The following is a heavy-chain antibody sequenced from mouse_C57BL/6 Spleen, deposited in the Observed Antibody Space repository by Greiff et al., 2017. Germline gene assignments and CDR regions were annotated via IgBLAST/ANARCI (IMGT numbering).Heavy chain of an antibody. CDR3: ARMDGNYDYFDY. V-gene: IGHV5-17*01. D-gene: IGHD2-1*01. Sequence: EVKLVESGGGLVTPGGSLKLSCAASGFTFSDYGMHWVRQAPEKGLEWVAYISSGSSTIYYADTVKGRFTISRYNAKNTLFLQMTSLRSEDTAMYYCARMDGNYDYFDYWGQVTTLTVSS. J-gene: IGHJ2*01. CDR2: ISSGSSTI. CDR1: GFTFSDYG.